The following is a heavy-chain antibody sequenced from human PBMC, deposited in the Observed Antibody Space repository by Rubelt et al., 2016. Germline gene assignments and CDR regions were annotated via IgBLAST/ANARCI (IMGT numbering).Heavy chain of an antibody. J-gene: IGHJ4*02. D-gene: IGHD4-23*01. Sequence: EVQLVESGGGLVQPGRSLRLSCAASGFTFSRYAIHWVRQPPGKGLEWISYISSSGGNIYYAESVKGRFTVSRDNAKNSLFLQMNSLRAEETAVYYCARALRKLNVFDYWGLGTLVTVSS. V-gene: IGHV3-48*04. CDR1: GFTFSRYA. CDR2: ISSSGGNI. CDR3: ARALRKLNVFDY.